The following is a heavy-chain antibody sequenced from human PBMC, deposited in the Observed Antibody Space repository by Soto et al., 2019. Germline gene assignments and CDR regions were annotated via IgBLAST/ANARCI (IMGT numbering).Heavy chain of an antibody. Sequence: PSQTLSLTCAISGESVSGNSVTWNWIRQSPSRGLEWLGRTYYRSKWYSDYAVSVKSRVTINPDTSKNQFSLQLNSVTPEDTAVYYCVRLIGNSWLDSWGQGTLVTVSS. CDR2: TYYRSKWYS. D-gene: IGHD2-8*01. CDR1: GESVSGNSVT. CDR3: VRLIGNSWLDS. J-gene: IGHJ5*01. V-gene: IGHV6-1*01.